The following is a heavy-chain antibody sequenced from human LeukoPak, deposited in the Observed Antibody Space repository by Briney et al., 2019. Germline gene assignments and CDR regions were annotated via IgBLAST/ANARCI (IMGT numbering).Heavy chain of an antibody. V-gene: IGHV1-46*01. CDR2: INPSGGSA. CDR3: ARYRATYYYGSGSYYSDY. D-gene: IGHD3-10*01. J-gene: IGHJ4*02. CDR1: GYTFTSYY. Sequence: ASVMVSCKASGYTFTSYYMHWVRQAPGQGLEWMGIINPSGGSASYAQKFQGRVTMTRDTSTSTVYMELSSLRSEDTAVYYCARYRATYYYGSGSYYSDYWGQGGMVSVSS.